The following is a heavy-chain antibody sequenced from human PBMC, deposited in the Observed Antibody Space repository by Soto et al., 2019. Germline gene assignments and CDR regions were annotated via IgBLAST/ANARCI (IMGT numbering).Heavy chain of an antibody. Sequence: ASMKVSCKASGYTFTSYGISWVRQAPGQGLEWMGWISAYNGNTNYAQKLQGRVTMTTDTSTSTAYMELRSLRSDDTAVYYCAREATVVTPYYFDYWGQGTLVTVSS. V-gene: IGHV1-18*01. J-gene: IGHJ4*02. CDR1: GYTFTSYG. CDR3: AREATVVTPYYFDY. D-gene: IGHD4-17*01. CDR2: ISAYNGNT.